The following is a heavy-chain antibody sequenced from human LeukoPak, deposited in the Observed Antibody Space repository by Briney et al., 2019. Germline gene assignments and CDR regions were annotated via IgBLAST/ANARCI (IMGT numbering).Heavy chain of an antibody. Sequence: ASVKVSCKASGYTFTSYDINWVRQATGQGLEWMGWMNPNSGNTGYAQKFQGRVTMTRNTSISTAYMELSSLRSEDTAVYYCARGVRLVRGVSRYYHYMDVWGKGTTVTVSS. D-gene: IGHD3-10*01. CDR3: ARGVRLVRGVSRYYHYMDV. J-gene: IGHJ6*03. CDR1: GYTFTSYD. V-gene: IGHV1-8*01. CDR2: MNPNSGNT.